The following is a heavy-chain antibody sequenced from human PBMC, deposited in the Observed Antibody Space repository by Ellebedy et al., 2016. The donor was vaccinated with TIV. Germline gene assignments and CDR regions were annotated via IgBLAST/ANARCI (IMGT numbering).Heavy chain of an antibody. D-gene: IGHD1-26*01. V-gene: IGHV3-7*01. CDR2: IKQDGSEK. CDR1: GFTFSSYW. CDR3: ARGPGGQVGATTLGY. Sequence: GESLKISXAASGFTFSSYWMSWVRQAPGKGLEWVANIKQDGSEKYYVDSVKGRFTISRDNAKNSLYLQMNSLRAEDTAVYYCARGPGGQVGATTLGYWGQGTLVTVSS. J-gene: IGHJ4*02.